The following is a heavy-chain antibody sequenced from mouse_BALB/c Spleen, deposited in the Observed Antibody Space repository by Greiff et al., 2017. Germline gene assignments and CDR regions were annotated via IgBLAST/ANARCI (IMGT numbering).Heavy chain of an antibody. CDR2: INSNGGST. CDR1: GFTFSSYY. D-gene: IGHD2-4*01. Sequence: EVQVVESGGGLVKPGGSLKLSCAASGFTFSSYYMSWVRQTPEKRLELVAAINSNGGSTYYPDTVKGRFTISRDNAKNTLYLQMSSLKSEDTALYYCARHGTGLRQYFDVWGAGTTVTVSS. CDR3: ARHGTGLRQYFDV. V-gene: IGHV5-6-2*01. J-gene: IGHJ1*01.